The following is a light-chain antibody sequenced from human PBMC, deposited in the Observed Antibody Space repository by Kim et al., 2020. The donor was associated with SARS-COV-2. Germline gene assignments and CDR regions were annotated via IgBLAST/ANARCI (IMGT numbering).Light chain of an antibody. CDR2: QDD. J-gene: IGLJ1*01. CDR1: KMGDKR. V-gene: IGLV3-1*01. CDR3: QAWDNGTAV. Sequence: SVTPGQTASITYSGDKMGDKRAWWYQQKPGQSPVLIIYQDDKRPSGIPGRFSASNSGSTATLTIGGTQTMDDADYYCQAWDNGTAVFGTGTKVTVL.